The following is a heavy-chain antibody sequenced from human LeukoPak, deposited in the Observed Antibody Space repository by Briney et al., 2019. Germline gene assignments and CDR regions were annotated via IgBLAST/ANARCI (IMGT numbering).Heavy chain of an antibody. V-gene: IGHV4-34*01. D-gene: IGHD6-13*01. Sequence: SETLSLTCAVYGGSFSGYYWSWIRQPPGKGLEWIGEINHSGSTNYNPSLKSRVTISVDTSKNQFSLKLSSVTAADTAVYYCARAGFSGYSSSWYPRFDPWGQGTLVTVSS. CDR2: INHSGST. CDR3: ARAGFSGYSSSWYPRFDP. J-gene: IGHJ5*02. CDR1: GGSFSGYY.